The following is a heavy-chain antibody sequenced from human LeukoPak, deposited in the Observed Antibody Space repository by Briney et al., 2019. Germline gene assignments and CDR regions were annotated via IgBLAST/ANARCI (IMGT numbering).Heavy chain of an antibody. CDR2: IWYDGSQK. D-gene: IGHD3-10*01. V-gene: IGHV3-33*01. CDR1: GFTFSSYG. CDR3: ARDVGNFGSGSSYFDS. Sequence: GGSLRLSCTPSGFTFSSYGFHWVRQAPGKGLESVAVIWYDGSQKYYADPVKGRFTISRDNSKNTLSLQMNSLRAEDTAVYYCARDVGNFGSGSSYFDSWGQGTLVTVS. J-gene: IGHJ4*02.